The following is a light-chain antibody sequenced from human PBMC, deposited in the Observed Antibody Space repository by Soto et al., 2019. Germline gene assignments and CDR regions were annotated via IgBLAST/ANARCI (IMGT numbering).Light chain of an antibody. CDR2: EVS. CDR1: SNDVGGYNY. CDR3: SSYTSRSTLNVV. V-gene: IGLV2-14*01. Sequence: QSALTQPASVSGSPGQSITISCTGTSNDVGGYNYVSWYQQHPGKAPKLMIYEVSNRPSGVSNRFSGSKSGNTASLTISGLQAEDEADYYCSSYTSRSTLNVVFGGGTQLTVL. J-gene: IGLJ2*01.